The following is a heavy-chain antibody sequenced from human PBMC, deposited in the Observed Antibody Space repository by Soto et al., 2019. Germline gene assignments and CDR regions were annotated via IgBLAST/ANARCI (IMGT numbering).Heavy chain of an antibody. D-gene: IGHD4-4*01. CDR3: ARGDYSNYREYYYGMDV. CDR1: GGTFSSYA. Sequence: GASVKVSCKASGGTFSSYAISWVRQAPGQGLEWMGGIIPIFGTANCAQKFQGRVTITADESTSTAYMELSSLRSEDTAVYYCARGDYSNYREYYYGMDVWGQGTTVTVSS. CDR2: IIPIFGTA. J-gene: IGHJ6*02. V-gene: IGHV1-69*13.